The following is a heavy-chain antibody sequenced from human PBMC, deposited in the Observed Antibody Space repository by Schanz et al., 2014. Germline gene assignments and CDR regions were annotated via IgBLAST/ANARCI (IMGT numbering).Heavy chain of an antibody. J-gene: IGHJ4*02. Sequence: EVQLVESGGGLVQPGGSLRLSCAASGFTFTNYAMSWVRQAPGKGLEWVSYVSRSTPDIYYADSVKGRFTMSRDNAKNSVFLQMNSLRAEDTAVYYCVRDSFFAFDYWGQGTLVTDSS. CDR1: GFTFTNYA. CDR2: VSRSTPDI. V-gene: IGHV3-48*01. D-gene: IGHD3-3*01. CDR3: VRDSFFAFDY.